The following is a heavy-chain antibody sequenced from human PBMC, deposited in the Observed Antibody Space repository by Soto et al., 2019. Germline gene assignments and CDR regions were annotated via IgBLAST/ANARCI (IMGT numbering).Heavy chain of an antibody. D-gene: IGHD3-22*01. CDR1: GGSISSGGYY. J-gene: IGHJ4*02. CDR3: ARVPTYYYDSSGYYYRPFDY. CDR2: IYYSGST. V-gene: IGHV4-31*03. Sequence: SETLSLTCTVSGGSISSGGYYWSWIRQHPGKGLEWIGYIYYSGSTYYNPSLKSRVTISVDTSKNQFSLKLSSVTAADTAVYYCARVPTYYYDSSGYYYRPFDYWGQGTLVTVSS.